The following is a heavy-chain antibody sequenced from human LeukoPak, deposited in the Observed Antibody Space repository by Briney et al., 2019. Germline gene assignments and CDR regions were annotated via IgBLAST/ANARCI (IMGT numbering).Heavy chain of an antibody. CDR3: ARSGGSGWYFGINSHYYYMDV. CDR1: GYTFTSYA. J-gene: IGHJ6*03. Sequence: ASVKVSCKASGYTFTSYAMNWVRQATGQGLEWMGWMNPNSGNTGYAQKFQGRITITRNTSISTAYMELSSLRSEDTALYYCARSGGSGWYFGINSHYYYMDVWGKGTTVTVSS. D-gene: IGHD6-19*01. CDR2: MNPNSGNT. V-gene: IGHV1-8*03.